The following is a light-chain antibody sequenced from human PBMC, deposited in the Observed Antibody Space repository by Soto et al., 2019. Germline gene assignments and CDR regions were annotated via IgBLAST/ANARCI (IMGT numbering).Light chain of an antibody. V-gene: IGKV3-15*01. Sequence: EMVMTQSPATLSVSPGERATLSCRASQNLSRNLAWYQQQPGQAPRLLIYGASTRATGIPARFSGSGSGTDFTLTISSLHYEDFAVYNCQQYDNWPHTFGQGTKLEIK. CDR1: QNLSRN. CDR3: QQYDNWPHT. J-gene: IGKJ2*01. CDR2: GAS.